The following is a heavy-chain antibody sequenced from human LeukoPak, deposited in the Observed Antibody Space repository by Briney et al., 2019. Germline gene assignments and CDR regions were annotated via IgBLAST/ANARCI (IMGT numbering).Heavy chain of an antibody. J-gene: IGHJ6*02. Sequence: GGSLRLSCAASGFTFSSYAVSWVRQAPGKGLEWVSAISGSGGSTYYADSVKGRFTISRDNSKNTLYLQMNSLRAEDTAVYYCGVVAATIGYYGMDVWGQGTTVTVSS. CDR3: GVVAATIGYYGMDV. V-gene: IGHV3-23*01. CDR1: GFTFSSYA. D-gene: IGHD2-15*01. CDR2: ISGSGGST.